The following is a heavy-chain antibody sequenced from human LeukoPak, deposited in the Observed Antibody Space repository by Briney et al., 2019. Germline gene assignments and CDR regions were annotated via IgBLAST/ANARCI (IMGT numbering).Heavy chain of an antibody. Sequence: GGSLRLSCAASGFTFTNYWMAWVRQAPGKGPEWVANIKQDGSEEYYVDSVKGRFTISRDNAKNSLYLQMNSLRAEDTAIYYCARDKIEGPSNFDNWGQGTLVIVSS. V-gene: IGHV3-7*03. D-gene: IGHD2/OR15-2a*01. J-gene: IGHJ4*02. CDR1: GFTFTNYW. CDR3: ARDKIEGPSNFDN. CDR2: IKQDGSEE.